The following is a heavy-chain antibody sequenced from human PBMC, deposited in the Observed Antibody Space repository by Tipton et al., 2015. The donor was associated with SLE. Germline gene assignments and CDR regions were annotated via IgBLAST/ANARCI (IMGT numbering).Heavy chain of an antibody. CDR3: AREAGISNYFDH. CDR2: IYTSGST. V-gene: IGHV4-61*09. D-gene: IGHD6-13*01. J-gene: IGHJ4*02. Sequence: TLSLTCTVSGGSISSVGYYWSWIRQPAGKGLEWIGYIYTSGSTNYNPSLKSRVTMSVDTSKNQFSLNLTSVTAADTAVYYCAREAGISNYFDHWGQGTLVTASS. CDR1: GGSISSVGYY.